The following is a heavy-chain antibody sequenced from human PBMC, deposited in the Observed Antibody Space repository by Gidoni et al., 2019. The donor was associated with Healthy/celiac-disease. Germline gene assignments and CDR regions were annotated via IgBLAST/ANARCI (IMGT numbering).Heavy chain of an antibody. CDR3: ARRRAGGWFDP. CDR2: INHSGST. D-gene: IGHD6-19*01. V-gene: IGHV4-34*01. CDR1: GGSFSGYY. Sequence: QVPLQQWGAGLLKPSETLSLTCAVYGGSFSGYYWSWIRQPPGKGLEWIGEINHSGSTNYNPSLKSRVTISVDTSKNQFSLKLSSVTAADTAVYYCARRRAGGWFDPWGQGTLVTVSS. J-gene: IGHJ5*02.